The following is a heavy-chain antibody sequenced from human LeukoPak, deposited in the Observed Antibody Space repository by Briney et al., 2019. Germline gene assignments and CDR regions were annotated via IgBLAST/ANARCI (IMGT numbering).Heavy chain of an antibody. V-gene: IGHV1-2*06. CDR1: GYTFSGHY. Sequence: ASVKVSCKASGYTFSGHYLHWVRQAPGQGLEWLGRINLNSGGTKYAQKFQNRVTMTSDTSASTAYMELNGLRSDDTAIYYCTRSWIQLWTPDFDHWGQGTLVTVSS. CDR2: INLNSGGT. D-gene: IGHD5-18*01. J-gene: IGHJ4*02. CDR3: TRSWIQLWTPDFDH.